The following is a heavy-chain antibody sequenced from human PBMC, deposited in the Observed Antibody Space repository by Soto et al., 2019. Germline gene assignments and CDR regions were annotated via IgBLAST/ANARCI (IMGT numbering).Heavy chain of an antibody. CDR1: GFTVSSNY. Sequence: GGSLRLSCAASGFTVSSNYMSWVRQAPGKGLEWVSVIYSGGSTYYADSVKGRFTISRDNSKNTLYLQMNSLRAEDTAVYYCARVPIYGDYPHYFDYWGQGTLVTVSS. D-gene: IGHD4-17*01. CDR3: ARVPIYGDYPHYFDY. CDR2: IYSGGST. V-gene: IGHV3-66*01. J-gene: IGHJ4*02.